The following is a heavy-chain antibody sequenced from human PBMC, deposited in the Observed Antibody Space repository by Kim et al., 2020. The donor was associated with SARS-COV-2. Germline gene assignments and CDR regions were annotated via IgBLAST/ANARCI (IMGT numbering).Heavy chain of an antibody. CDR3: ARVSVYDSSGFDY. J-gene: IGHJ4*02. D-gene: IGHD3-22*01. CDR1: GFTVSSNY. Sequence: GGSLRLSCAASGFTVSSNYMSWVRQAPGKGLEWVSVIYSGGSTYYADSVKGRFTISRDNSKNTLYLQMNSLRAEDTAVYYCARVSVYDSSGFDYWGQGTLVTVSS. V-gene: IGHV3-53*01. CDR2: IYSGGST.